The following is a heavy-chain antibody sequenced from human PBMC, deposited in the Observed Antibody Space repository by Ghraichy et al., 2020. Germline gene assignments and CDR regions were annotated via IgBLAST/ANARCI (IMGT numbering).Heavy chain of an antibody. CDR1: GFSFNNYW. Sequence: GESLNISCAASGFSFNNYWMHWVRQAPGKGLVWVSRINSDGRGTIYADSVKGRFTISRDNARNTLYLQMSSLRAEDMAVYYCAREYCRGGRCFFGTGGSHFDYWGQGTLVTDSS. CDR3: AREYCRGGRCFFGTGGSHFDY. D-gene: IGHD2-15*01. V-gene: IGHV3-74*01. CDR2: INSDGRGT. J-gene: IGHJ4*02.